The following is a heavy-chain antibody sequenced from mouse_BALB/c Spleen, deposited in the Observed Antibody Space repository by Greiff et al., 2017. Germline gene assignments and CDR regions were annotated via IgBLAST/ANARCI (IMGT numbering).Heavy chain of an antibody. V-gene: IGHV5-17*02. D-gene: IGHD1-3*01. J-gene: IGHJ3*01. CDR1: GFTFSSFG. CDR2: ISSGSSTI. CDR3: ARRDNSAWFAY. Sequence: EVQVVESGGGLVQPGGSRKLSCAASGFTFSSFGMHWVRQAPEKGLEWVAYISSGSSTIYYADTVKGRFTISRDNPKNTLFLQMTSLRSEDTAMYYCARRDNSAWFAYWGQGTLVTVSA.